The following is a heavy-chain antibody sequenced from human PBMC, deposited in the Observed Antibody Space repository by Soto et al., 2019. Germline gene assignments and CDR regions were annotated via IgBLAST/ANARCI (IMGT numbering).Heavy chain of an antibody. D-gene: IGHD2-2*01. V-gene: IGHV3-21*01. CDR1: GFTFSTYS. J-gene: IGHJ4*02. Sequence: GGSMRLSCVGSGFTFSTYSINWVRQAPGKGLEWVSSISSRSDIYYADSVKGRCTISRDNAKNSVSLQINSLRAEDTAVYYCAKDLQRGPSAAMEYWGQGTLVTVAS. CDR2: ISSRSDI. CDR3: AKDLQRGPSAAMEY.